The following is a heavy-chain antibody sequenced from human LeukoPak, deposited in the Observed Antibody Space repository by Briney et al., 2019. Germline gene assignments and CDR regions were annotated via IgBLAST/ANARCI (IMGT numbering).Heavy chain of an antibody. V-gene: IGHV4-34*01. Sequence: SETLSLTCAVYGGSFSGYYWSWIRQPPGKGLEWIGEINHSGSTNYSPSLKSRVTISVDTSKNQFSLKLSSVTAADTAVYYCARTPRRYYYDSRNWGFDYWGQGTLVTVSS. CDR2: INHSGST. D-gene: IGHD3-22*01. J-gene: IGHJ4*02. CDR3: ARTPRRYYYDSRNWGFDY. CDR1: GGSFSGYY.